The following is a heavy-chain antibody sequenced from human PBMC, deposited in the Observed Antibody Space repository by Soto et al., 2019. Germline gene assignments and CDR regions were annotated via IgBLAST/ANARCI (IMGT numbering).Heavy chain of an antibody. Sequence: PGGSLRLSCAASGFTFSTYWVSWVRRTPGKGLEWVANIKQDGTEKYYVDSVRGRLTVSRDNAKSSLYLQMNSLRVEDTAVYYCPTSPQRDSERVFVWGQGTTVTVSS. D-gene: IGHD1-26*01. CDR2: IKQDGTEK. V-gene: IGHV3-7*01. J-gene: IGHJ6*02. CDR1: GFTFSTYW. CDR3: PTSPQRDSERVFV.